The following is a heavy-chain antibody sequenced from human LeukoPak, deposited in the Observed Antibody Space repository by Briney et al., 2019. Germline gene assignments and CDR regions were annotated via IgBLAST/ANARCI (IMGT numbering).Heavy chain of an antibody. CDR3: ARSNGYNKFFDY. J-gene: IGHJ4*02. CDR1: GGSFSGYY. V-gene: IGHV4-34*01. Sequence: SETLSLTCAVYGGSFSGYYWSWIRQPPGKGLEWIGEINHSGSTNYNPSLKSRVTISVDTSKNQFSLKLSSVTAADTAVYYCARSNGYNKFFDYWGQGTLVTVSP. CDR2: INHSGST. D-gene: IGHD5-24*01.